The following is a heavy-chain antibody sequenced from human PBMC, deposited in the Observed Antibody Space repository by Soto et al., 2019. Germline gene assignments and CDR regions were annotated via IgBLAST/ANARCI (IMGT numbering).Heavy chain of an antibody. CDR2: INSDGSTT. CDR1: GFTFSSYW. CDR3: AKDRSSGAYNWFDP. J-gene: IGHJ5*02. D-gene: IGHD6-19*01. V-gene: IGHV3-74*01. Sequence: EVQLVESGGGLVQPGGSLRLSCTASGFTFSSYWMHWVRQAPGKGLVWVSHINSDGSTTNYADSVKGRFTISRDNAKNTLYLQMNSLRAEDTAVYYCAKDRSSGAYNWFDPWGQGILFTVSS.